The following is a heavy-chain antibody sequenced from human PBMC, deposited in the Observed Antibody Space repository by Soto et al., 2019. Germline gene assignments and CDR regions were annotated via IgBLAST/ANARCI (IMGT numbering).Heavy chain of an antibody. J-gene: IGHJ6*02. CDR1: GYSFTSYW. V-gene: IGHV5-51*01. D-gene: IGHD6-19*01. Sequence: PGESLKISCKGSGYSFTSYWIGWVRQMPGKGLEWMGIIYPGDSDTRYSPSFQGQVTISADKSISTAYLQWSSLKASGTAMYYCARIGIAVAGTYYYYGMDVWGQGTTVTVSS. CDR2: IYPGDSDT. CDR3: ARIGIAVAGTYYYYGMDV.